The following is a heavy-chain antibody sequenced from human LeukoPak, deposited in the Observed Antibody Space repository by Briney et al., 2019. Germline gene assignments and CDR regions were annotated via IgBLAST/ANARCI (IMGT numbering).Heavy chain of an antibody. J-gene: IGHJ3*02. D-gene: IGHD2-2*01. Sequence: GGSLRLSCAASGFTFSSYGVHWVRQAPGKGLEWVAFIRYDGSNKYYADSVKGRFTISRDNSKNTLYLQMNSLRAEDTAVYYCARAKGYCSSTSCYADAFDIWGQGTMVTVSS. CDR1: GFTFSSYG. CDR3: ARAKGYCSSTSCYADAFDI. V-gene: IGHV3-30*02. CDR2: IRYDGSNK.